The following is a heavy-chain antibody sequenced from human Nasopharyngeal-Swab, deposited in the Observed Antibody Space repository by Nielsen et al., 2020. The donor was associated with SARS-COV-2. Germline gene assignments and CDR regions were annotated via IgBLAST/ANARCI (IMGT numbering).Heavy chain of an antibody. V-gene: IGHV4-59*01. CDR1: GGSISSYY. D-gene: IGHD2-15*01. CDR3: AREGHTGSVVDY. J-gene: IGHJ4*02. CDR2: IYYSGST. Sequence: SETLSLTCTVSGGSISSYYWSWIRQRPGKGLEWIGYIYYSGSTNYNPSLKSRVTISVDTSKNQFSLKLSSVTAADTAVYYCAREGHTGSVVDYWGQGTLVTVSS.